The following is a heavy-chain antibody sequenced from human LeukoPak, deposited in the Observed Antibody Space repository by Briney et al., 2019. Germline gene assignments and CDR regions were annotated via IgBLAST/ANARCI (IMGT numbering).Heavy chain of an antibody. J-gene: IGHJ4*02. CDR1: GFTFSSYS. V-gene: IGHV3-21*01. Sequence: GGSLRLSCAASGFTFSSYSMNWVRQAPGKGLEWVSSISSSSSYIYYADSVKGRFTISRDNAKNSLYLQMNSLRAEDTAVYYCARDSSSWYLNTYFDYWGQGTLVTVSS. CDR3: ARDSSSWYLNTYFDY. CDR2: ISSSSSYI. D-gene: IGHD6-13*01.